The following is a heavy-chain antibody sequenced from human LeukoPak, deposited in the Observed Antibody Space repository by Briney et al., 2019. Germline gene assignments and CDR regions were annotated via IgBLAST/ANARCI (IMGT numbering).Heavy chain of an antibody. CDR3: ARTAIAVAGDYHSHNMDV. J-gene: IGHJ6*03. CDR2: INPNRGDT. Sequence: ASVNVSCQACVYTFTRQYMHWVGPAPARGLEWMGWINPNRGDTDYAQRIQGRVTMTRDTSISTAYMELSRLRSDDTAVYYCARTAIAVAGDYHSHNMDVWGKGTPVTVSS. D-gene: IGHD6-19*01. V-gene: IGHV1-2*02. CDR1: VYTFTRQY.